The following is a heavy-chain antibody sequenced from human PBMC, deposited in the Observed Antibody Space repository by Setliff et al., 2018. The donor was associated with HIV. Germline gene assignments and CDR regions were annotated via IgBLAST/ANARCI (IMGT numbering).Heavy chain of an antibody. V-gene: IGHV5-51*01. CDR3: ATMIRGVPMDS. Sequence: GESLKISCKTSGYDFGFYYIGWVRQMPGKGLEWMGIIYPRDYAPKYSPSFQGQVIISADTSINTAFLEWRSLKASDTAMYYCATMIRGVPMDSWGQGTLVTASS. J-gene: IGHJ4*02. CDR2: IYPRDYAP. D-gene: IGHD3-10*01. CDR1: GYDFGFYY.